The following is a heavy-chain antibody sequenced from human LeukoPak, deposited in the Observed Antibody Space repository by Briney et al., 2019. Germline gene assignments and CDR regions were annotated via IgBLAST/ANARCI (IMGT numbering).Heavy chain of an antibody. CDR2: IWYDGSDK. CDR1: GFTFSSYG. J-gene: IGHJ4*02. CDR3: ARDRAVRYFDY. D-gene: IGHD5-24*01. Sequence: PGGSLRLSCAASGFTFSSYGMHWVRQAPGKGLEWVAVIWYDGSDKYYADSVKGRFTISRDNSKNTLYLRMNSLRAEDTAVYYCARDRAVRYFDYWGQGTLVTVSS. V-gene: IGHV3-33*01.